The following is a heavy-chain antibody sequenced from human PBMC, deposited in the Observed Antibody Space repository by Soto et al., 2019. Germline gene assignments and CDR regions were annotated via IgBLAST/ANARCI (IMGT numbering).Heavy chain of an antibody. CDR2: ISSSSSTI. CDR1: GFTFSSYS. CDR3: ARAVIVGAGTGPFDY. Sequence: GGSLRLSCAASGFTFSSYSMNWVRQAPGKGLEWVSYISSSSSTIYYADSVKGRFTISRDNAKNSLYLQMNSLRVEDTAVYYCARAVIVGAGTGPFDYWGQGILVTVSS. J-gene: IGHJ4*02. V-gene: IGHV3-48*01. D-gene: IGHD6-13*01.